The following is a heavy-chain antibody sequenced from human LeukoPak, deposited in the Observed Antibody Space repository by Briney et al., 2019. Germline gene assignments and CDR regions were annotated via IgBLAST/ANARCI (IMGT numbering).Heavy chain of an antibody. Sequence: GASVKVSCKASGGTFSSYAISWVRQAPGQGLEWMGGIIPIFGTANYAQKFQGRVTITADESTSTAYMELSSSGSEATAVNYCLSVNSHGHMGRYYFYYWGPGTLFSVSS. CDR3: LSVNSHGHMGRYYFYY. V-gene: IGHV1-69*01. J-gene: IGHJ4*02. CDR2: IIPIFGTA. CDR1: GGTFSSYA. D-gene: IGHD5-18*01.